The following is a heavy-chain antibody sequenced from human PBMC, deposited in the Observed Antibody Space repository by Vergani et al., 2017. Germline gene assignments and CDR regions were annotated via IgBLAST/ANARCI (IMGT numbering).Heavy chain of an antibody. CDR3: AMRSIAARLAHRYYYYGMDV. CDR1: GGTFSSYA. Sequence: QVQLVQSGAEVKKPGSSVKVSCKASGGTFSSYAISWVRQAPGQGLEWMGGIIPIFGIANYAQKFQGRGTITADKSPSTAYMGLSSVRSEDTAVYYCAMRSIAARLAHRYYYYGMDVWGQGTTVTGSS. J-gene: IGHJ6*02. D-gene: IGHD6-6*01. V-gene: IGHV1-69*17. CDR2: IIPIFGIA.